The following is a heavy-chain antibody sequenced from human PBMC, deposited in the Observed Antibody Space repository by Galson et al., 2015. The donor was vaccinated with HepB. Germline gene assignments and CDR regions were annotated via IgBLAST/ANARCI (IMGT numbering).Heavy chain of an antibody. CDR3: ARGRHHNYVWGSYRASFNY. CDR1: GFTFSSYA. V-gene: IGHV3-30*04. Sequence: SLRLSCAASGFTFSSYAMHWVRQAPGKGLEWVAIISYDGTNNYYADSVKGRFTVSRDNSKNTLYLQVNSLRAEDTAVYYCARGRHHNYVWGSYRASFNYWGQGTLVTVSS. D-gene: IGHD3-16*02. J-gene: IGHJ4*02. CDR2: ISYDGTNN.